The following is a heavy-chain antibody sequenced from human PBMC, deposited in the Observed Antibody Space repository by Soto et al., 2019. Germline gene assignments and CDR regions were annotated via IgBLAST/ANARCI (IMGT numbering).Heavy chain of an antibody. CDR2: IYSSGST. Sequence: SETLSLTCSVSGGSMNTYYWSWIRQPPGKGLEWIGYIYSSGSTNYKLSLKSRVVFSVDTSKNQFSLKLRSLTAADTAAYYCARGSGNYFDCWHQGTLVTFST. D-gene: IGHD2-15*01. J-gene: IGHJ4*02. CDR1: GGSMNTYY. V-gene: IGHV4-59*01. CDR3: ARGSGNYFDC.